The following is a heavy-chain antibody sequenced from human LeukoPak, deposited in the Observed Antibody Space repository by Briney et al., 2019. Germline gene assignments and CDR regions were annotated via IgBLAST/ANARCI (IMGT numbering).Heavy chain of an antibody. CDR2: ISSSGSTI. V-gene: IGHV3-48*04. CDR3: ARGQQLVFGTFDY. D-gene: IGHD6-6*01. J-gene: IGHJ4*02. Sequence: GGSLRLSCAASGFTFSSYSMNWVRQAPGKGLEWVSYISSSGSTIYYADSVKGRFTISRDNAKNSLYLQMNSLRAEDTAVYYCARGQQLVFGTFDYWGQGTLVTVSS. CDR1: GFTFSSYS.